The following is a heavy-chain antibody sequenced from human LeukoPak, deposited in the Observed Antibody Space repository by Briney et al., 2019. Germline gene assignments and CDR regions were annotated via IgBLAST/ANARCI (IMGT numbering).Heavy chain of an antibody. CDR1: GYTFTNCQ. D-gene: IGHD2-21*02. V-gene: IGHV1-18*01. CDR2: ISPYSGET. CDR3: ARGDCNY. J-gene: IGHJ4*02. Sequence: ASVKVSCKASGYTFTNCQISWVRQAPGQGLEWMGWISPYSGETDYGPKFHGRVTMTTETSTTTAYMEVMSLRSDDTAVYYCARGDCNYWGQGTLVTVSS.